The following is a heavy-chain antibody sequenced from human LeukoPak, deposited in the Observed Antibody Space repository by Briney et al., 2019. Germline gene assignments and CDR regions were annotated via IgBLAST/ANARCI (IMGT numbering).Heavy chain of an antibody. Sequence: PSETLSLTCTVSGGSISSYYWSWIRQPPGKGLEWIGYIYYSGSTNYNPSLKSRVTISVDTSKNQFSLKLSSVTAADTAVYYCAREVRHAYDFWSGYYNWFDPWGQGTLVTVSS. D-gene: IGHD3-3*01. V-gene: IGHV4-59*01. J-gene: IGHJ5*02. CDR2: IYYSGST. CDR3: AREVRHAYDFWSGYYNWFDP. CDR1: GGSISSYY.